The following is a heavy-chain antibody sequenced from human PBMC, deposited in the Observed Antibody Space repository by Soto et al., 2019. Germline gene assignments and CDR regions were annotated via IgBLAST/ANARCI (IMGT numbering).Heavy chain of an antibody. CDR1: GGSISSGGYY. Sequence: SETLSLTCTVSGGSISSGGYYWSWIRQPPGKGLEWIGYIYYSGSTYYNPSLKSRVTISVDTSKNQFSLKLSSVTAADTAVYYCARLGPYYDFWSGYSDYWGQGTLVTVSS. D-gene: IGHD3-3*01. CDR3: ARLGPYYDFWSGYSDY. V-gene: IGHV4-30-4*01. J-gene: IGHJ4*02. CDR2: IYYSGST.